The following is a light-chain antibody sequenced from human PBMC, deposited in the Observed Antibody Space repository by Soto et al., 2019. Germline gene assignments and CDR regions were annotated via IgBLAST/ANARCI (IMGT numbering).Light chain of an antibody. V-gene: IGLV6-57*04. CDR1: SGSIASNY. CDR2: EDD. Sequence: NFMLTQPHSVSESPGKTVTISCTRSSGSIASNYVQWYQQRPGSAPTTVIFEDDQRPSGVPDRFSGSIDSSSNSASLTISGLKTEDEADYYCQSYGSINHVFGTGTKLTVL. J-gene: IGLJ1*01. CDR3: QSYGSINHV.